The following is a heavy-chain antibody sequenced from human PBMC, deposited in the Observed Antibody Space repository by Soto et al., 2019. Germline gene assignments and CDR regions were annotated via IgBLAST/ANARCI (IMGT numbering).Heavy chain of an antibody. V-gene: IGHV3-30*18. CDR2: ISYDGSNQ. CDR1: GFTFNIYG. CDR3: AKDQASGQGSFDS. J-gene: IGHJ4*02. Sequence: PGGSLRLSCAASGFTFNIYGMHWVRQAPDKGLEWVALISYDGSNQYYADSVKGRFTISRDKSKNTLFLQMNSLRADDTAVYYCAKDQASGQGSFDSWGQGTLVTVSS.